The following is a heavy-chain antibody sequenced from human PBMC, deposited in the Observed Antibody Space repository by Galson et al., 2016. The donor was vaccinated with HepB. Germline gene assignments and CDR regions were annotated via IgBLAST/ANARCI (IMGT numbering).Heavy chain of an antibody. CDR2: FYRSETT. J-gene: IGHJ4*02. D-gene: IGHD4-17*01. CDR3: ARAGTTVTTHYYYLDS. Sequence: ETLSLTCTVSGYSISSGYYWGWIRQSPGKGLEWIASFYRSETTYYAPSLKSRVTISVDTSKNQFSLKLSSVTAADTAVYYCARAGTTVTTHYYYLDSWGQGTLVTVSP. V-gene: IGHV4-38-2*02. CDR1: GYSISSGYY.